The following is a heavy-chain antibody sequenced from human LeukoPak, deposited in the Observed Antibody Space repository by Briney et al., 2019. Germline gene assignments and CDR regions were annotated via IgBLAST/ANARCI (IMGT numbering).Heavy chain of an antibody. CDR1: GGTFSSYA. D-gene: IGHD3-10*01. CDR3: ARLPSGSGFDY. J-gene: IGHJ4*02. Sequence: SVKVSCKASGGTFSSYAISWVRQAPGQGLEWMGRIIPILGIANSAQKFQGRVTITADKSTSTAYMELSSLRSEDTAVYYCARLPSGSGFDYWGQGTLVTVSS. CDR2: IIPILGIA. V-gene: IGHV1-69*04.